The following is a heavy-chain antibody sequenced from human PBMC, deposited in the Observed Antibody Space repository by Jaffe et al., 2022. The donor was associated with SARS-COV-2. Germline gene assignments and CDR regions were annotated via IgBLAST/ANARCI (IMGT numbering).Heavy chain of an antibody. CDR3: ARDLGGYYYDSSGDY. Sequence: EVQLVESGGGLVKPGGSLRLSCAASGFTFSSYSMNWVRQAPGKGLEWVSSISSSSSYIYYADSVKGRFTISRDNAKNSLYLQMNSLRAEDTAVYYCARDLGGYYYDSSGDYWGQGTLVTVSS. CDR1: GFTFSSYS. D-gene: IGHD3-22*01. V-gene: IGHV3-21*01. CDR2: ISSSSSYI. J-gene: IGHJ4*02.